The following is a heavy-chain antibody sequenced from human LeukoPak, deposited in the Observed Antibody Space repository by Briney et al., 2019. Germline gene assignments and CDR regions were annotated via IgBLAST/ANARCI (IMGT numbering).Heavy chain of an antibody. CDR3: ARDQDGFYDSSGYYSPFDY. D-gene: IGHD3-22*01. J-gene: IGHJ4*02. CDR1: GFTFSSYS. CDR2: ISSSSSTI. Sequence: GGSLRLSCAASGFTFSSYSMNWVRQAPGKGLEWVSCISSSSSTIYYADSVKGRFTISRDNAKNSLYLQMNSLRAEDTAVYYCARDQDGFYDSSGYYSPFDYWGQGTLVTVSS. V-gene: IGHV3-48*01.